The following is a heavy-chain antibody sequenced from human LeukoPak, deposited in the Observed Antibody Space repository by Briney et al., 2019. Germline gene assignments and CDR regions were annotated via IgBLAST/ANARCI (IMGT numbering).Heavy chain of an antibody. CDR3: ARVSGYESPPDY. V-gene: IGHV1-2*02. J-gene: IGHJ4*02. CDR2: INPNSGGT. CDR1: GYTFTGYY. Sequence: ASVKVSCKASGYTFTGYYMHWVRQAPGQGLEWMGWINPNSGGTNYAQKFQGRVTMTRGTSISTAYMELSRLRSDDTAVYYCARVSGYESPPDYWGQGTLVTVSS. D-gene: IGHD5-12*01.